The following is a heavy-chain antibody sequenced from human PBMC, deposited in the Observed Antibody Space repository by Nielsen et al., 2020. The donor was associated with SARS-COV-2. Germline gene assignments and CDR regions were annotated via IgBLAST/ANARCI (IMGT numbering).Heavy chain of an antibody. Sequence: LSLTCAASGFTFSSYAMSWVRQAPGKGLEWVSAISGSGGSTYYADSVKGRFTISRDNSKNTLYLQMNSLRAEDTAAYYCAKGSQFSSSWYDYWGQGTLVPSPQ. CDR2: ISGSGGST. CDR3: AKGSQFSSSWYDY. CDR1: GFTFSSYA. V-gene: IGHV3-23*01. D-gene: IGHD6-13*01. J-gene: IGHJ4*02.